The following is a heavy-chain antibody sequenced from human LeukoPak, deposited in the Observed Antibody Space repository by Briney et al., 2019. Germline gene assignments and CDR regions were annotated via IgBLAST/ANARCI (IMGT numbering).Heavy chain of an antibody. D-gene: IGHD5-18*01. CDR3: ARDRLGYIYGYGDY. J-gene: IGHJ4*02. CDR1: GYAFIDYY. V-gene: IGHV1-2*02. Sequence: ASVKVSCKASGYAFIDYYMHWGRQAPGQRLEWMGWINPNSGATNFAQKFQGRVTMTTDTSISTAYMELSRLRSDDTAIYYCARDRLGYIYGYGDYWGQGTLVTVSS. CDR2: INPNSGAT.